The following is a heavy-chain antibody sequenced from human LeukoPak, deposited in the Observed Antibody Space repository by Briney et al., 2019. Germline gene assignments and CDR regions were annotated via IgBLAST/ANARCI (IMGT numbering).Heavy chain of an antibody. CDR3: ARTMDSSGHYRWGIAY. CDR2: TNPNSGGT. J-gene: IGHJ4*02. Sequence: ASVKVSCKASGYTFTGYYMHWVRQAPGQGLEWMGWTNPNSGGTNYAQKFQGRVTMTRDTSISTAYMELSRLRSDDTAVYYCARTMDSSGHYRWGIAYWGQGTLVTVSS. V-gene: IGHV1-2*02. D-gene: IGHD3-22*01. CDR1: GYTFTGYY.